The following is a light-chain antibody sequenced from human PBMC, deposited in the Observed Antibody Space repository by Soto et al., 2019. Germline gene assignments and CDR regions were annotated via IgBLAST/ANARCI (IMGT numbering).Light chain of an antibody. J-gene: IGKJ4*01. CDR2: DAS. CDR3: QQRSNWPLT. CDR1: QSVSSY. Sequence: EIVLTQSPATLSLSPGERATLSCRASQSVSSYLAWYQQKPGQAPRLLIYDASNRATGIPARFSGSGSGTDFTLTISSLEPEDCAVYYCQQRSNWPLTFGGGTQVEIK. V-gene: IGKV3-11*01.